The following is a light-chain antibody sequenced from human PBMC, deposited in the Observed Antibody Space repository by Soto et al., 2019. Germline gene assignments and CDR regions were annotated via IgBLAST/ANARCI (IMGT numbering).Light chain of an antibody. CDR1: QSIGSN. J-gene: IGKJ4*01. Sequence: EIVMTQSPDTLSVSPGERATLSCRASQSIGSNLAWYQQRPGQGPRLLIYGASTRATGIPARFRGSGSGTEFTLNINGLRSEDFVVYYCQQYDNWPPTFGGGAKVEIK. V-gene: IGKV3-15*01. CDR3: QQYDNWPPT. CDR2: GAS.